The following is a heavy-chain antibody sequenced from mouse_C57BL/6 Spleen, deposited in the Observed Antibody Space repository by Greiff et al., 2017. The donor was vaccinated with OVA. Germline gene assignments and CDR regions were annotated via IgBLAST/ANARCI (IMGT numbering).Heavy chain of an antibody. Sequence: QVQLKESGAELVRPGASVTLSCKASGYTFTDYEMHWVKQTPVHGLEWIGAIDPETGGTAYNQKFKGKAILTADKSSSTAYMELRSLTSEDSAVYYCTRKAVYYGNFDYWGQGTTLTVSS. J-gene: IGHJ2*01. CDR3: TRKAVYYGNFDY. D-gene: IGHD2-1*01. CDR2: IDPETGGT. V-gene: IGHV1-15*01. CDR1: GYTFTDYE.